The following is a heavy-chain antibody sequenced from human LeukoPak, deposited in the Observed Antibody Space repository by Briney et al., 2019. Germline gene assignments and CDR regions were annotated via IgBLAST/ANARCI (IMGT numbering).Heavy chain of an antibody. V-gene: IGHV3-30*02. CDR2: IRYDGSNK. Sequence: PGGSLRLSCAASGFTFSSYGMHWVRQAPGKGLEWVAFIRYDGSNKYYADSVKGRFTISRDNSKNTLYLQMNSLRAEDTAVYYCANERVRFLDPVDCWGQGTLVTVSS. CDR1: GFTFSSYG. D-gene: IGHD3-3*01. CDR3: ANERVRFLDPVDC. J-gene: IGHJ4*02.